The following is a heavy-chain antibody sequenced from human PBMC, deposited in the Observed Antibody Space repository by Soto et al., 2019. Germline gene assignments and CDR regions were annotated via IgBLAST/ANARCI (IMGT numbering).Heavy chain of an antibody. CDR1: GYTFTSYG. CDR2: ISAYNGNT. D-gene: IGHD3-3*01. CDR3: AGVLRFLEWLPRPPFDY. V-gene: IGHV1-18*04. Sequence: ASVKVSCKASGYTFTSYGISWVRQAPGQGLEWMGWISAYNGNTNYAQKLQGRVTMTTDTSTSTAYMELRSLRSDDTAVYYCAGVLRFLEWLPRPPFDYWGQGTLVTVSS. J-gene: IGHJ4*02.